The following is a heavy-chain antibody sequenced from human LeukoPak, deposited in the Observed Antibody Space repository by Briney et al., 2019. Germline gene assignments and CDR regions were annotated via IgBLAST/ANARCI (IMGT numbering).Heavy chain of an antibody. D-gene: IGHD2-2*01. V-gene: IGHV3-23*01. CDR2: ISGSGGST. Sequence: GGSLRLSCAASGFTFSSYWMSWVRQAPGKGLEWVSAISGSGGSTYYADSVEGRFTISRDNSKNTLYLQMNSLRAEDTAVYYCAKDRIVVVPAANRVGYWFDPWGQGTLVTVSS. CDR3: AKDRIVVVPAANRVGYWFDP. CDR1: GFTFSSYW. J-gene: IGHJ5*02.